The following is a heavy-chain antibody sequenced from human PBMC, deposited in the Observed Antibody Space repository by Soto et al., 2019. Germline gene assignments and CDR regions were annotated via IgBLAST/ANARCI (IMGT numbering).Heavy chain of an antibody. V-gene: IGHV3-9*01. CDR1: GFSFGDYA. J-gene: IGHJ4*02. Sequence: EVQLVESGGGLVQPGRSLRLSCAASGFSFGDYAMQWVRQVPGKGLEWVSSISWNGESIGYADSVKGRFTISRDNGKKSVYLPMNRLRGEDTALYYCAKDVGSSGWYDGFDSWGQGTLVTVS. D-gene: IGHD6-19*01. CDR2: ISWNGESI. CDR3: AKDVGSSGWYDGFDS.